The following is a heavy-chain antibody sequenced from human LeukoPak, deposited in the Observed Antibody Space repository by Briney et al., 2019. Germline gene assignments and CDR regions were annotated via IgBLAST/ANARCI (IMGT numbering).Heavy chain of an antibody. J-gene: IGHJ4*02. Sequence: GGSLRLSCAASGFTFSSYWMHWVRQAPGKGLVWVSRIKSDGSGTTYADSVQGRFTMSRDNAKNTLYLQMNRLRAEDSAMYYCARGQQWLKDYWGQGTLVTVSS. V-gene: IGHV3-74*01. CDR3: ARGQQWLKDY. D-gene: IGHD6-19*01. CDR1: GFTFSSYW. CDR2: IKSDGSGT.